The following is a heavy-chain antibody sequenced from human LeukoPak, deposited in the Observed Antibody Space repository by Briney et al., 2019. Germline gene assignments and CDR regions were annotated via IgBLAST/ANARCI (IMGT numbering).Heavy chain of an antibody. Sequence: ASVKVSCKASGGTFSSYAISWVRQAPGQGLEWMGGIIPIFGTANYAQKFQGRVTTTTDESTSTAYMELRSLRSEDTAVYYCARSLWWYPEDAFDIWGQGTMVTVSS. J-gene: IGHJ3*02. D-gene: IGHD4-23*01. CDR2: IIPIFGTA. CDR3: ARSLWWYPEDAFDI. V-gene: IGHV1-69*05. CDR1: GGTFSSYA.